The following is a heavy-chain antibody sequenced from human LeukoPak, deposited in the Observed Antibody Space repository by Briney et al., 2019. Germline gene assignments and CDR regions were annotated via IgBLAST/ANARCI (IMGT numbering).Heavy chain of an antibody. CDR1: GGTFSSYA. J-gene: IGHJ5*02. CDR3: ARSVTIFGVAIPGWFDP. D-gene: IGHD3-3*01. Sequence: SVKVSCKASGGTFSSYAISWVRQAPGQGLEWMGGIIPIFGTANYAQKFQGRVTITTDESTSTAYMELSSLRSEDTAVYYCARSVTIFGVAIPGWFDPWGQGTLVTVSS. V-gene: IGHV1-69*05. CDR2: IIPIFGTA.